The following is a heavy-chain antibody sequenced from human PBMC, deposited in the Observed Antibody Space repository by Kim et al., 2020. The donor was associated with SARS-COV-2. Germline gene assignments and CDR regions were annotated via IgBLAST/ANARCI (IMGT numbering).Heavy chain of an antibody. CDR2: INPNSGGT. CDR3: ARKTLTGYCSSTSCYTSYFDL. Sequence: ASVKVSCKASGYTFTGYYMHWVRQAPGQGLEWMGWINPNSGGTNYAQKFQGRVTMTRDTSISTAYMELSRLRSDDTAVYYCARKTLTGYCSSTSCYTSYFDLWGRGTLVTVSS. D-gene: IGHD2-2*02. CDR1: GYTFTGYY. J-gene: IGHJ2*01. V-gene: IGHV1-2*02.